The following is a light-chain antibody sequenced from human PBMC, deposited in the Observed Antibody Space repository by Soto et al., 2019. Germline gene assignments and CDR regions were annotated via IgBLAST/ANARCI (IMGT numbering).Light chain of an antibody. CDR2: GAS. J-gene: IGKJ5*01. CDR1: QSISRW. Sequence: IKMSRSPSNQSAFVGDRVPITCRASQSISRWLAWYQQNPGKAPNLLMYGASYLKSGVPTRFSGSGSGTDFTLTISSLQPEDFAIYYCQQTYTTPEITFGQGTRLAIK. CDR3: QQTYTTPEIT. V-gene: IGKV1-39*01.